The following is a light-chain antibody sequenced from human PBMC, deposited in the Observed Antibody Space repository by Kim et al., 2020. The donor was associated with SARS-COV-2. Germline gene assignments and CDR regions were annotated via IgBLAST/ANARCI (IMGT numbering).Light chain of an antibody. Sequence: QSVLTQPPSVSGAPGQTVTISCTGTSSNIGAGYDVHWYQQLPGTAPKLLIYVDTNRPTGVPDRFSGSKSGTSASLAITGLQADDEADYYCQSYDNSLDNMVIFGGGTQLTVL. J-gene: IGLJ2*01. CDR2: VDT. V-gene: IGLV1-40*01. CDR3: QSYDNSLDNMVI. CDR1: SSNIGAGYD.